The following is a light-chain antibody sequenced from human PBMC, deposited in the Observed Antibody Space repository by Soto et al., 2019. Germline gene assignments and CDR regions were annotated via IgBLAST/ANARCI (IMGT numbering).Light chain of an antibody. CDR2: DVI. V-gene: IGLV2-14*01. J-gene: IGLJ2*01. Sequence: QSALTQPASVSGSPGQSITISCTGTSSDVGGYNYVSWYQQHPGKAPKLMIFDVINRPSGVSNRFSGSKSGNTASLTISGLQAEDEADYYCSSSTTGSTLFGGGTKLTVL. CDR1: SSDVGGYNY. CDR3: SSSTTGSTL.